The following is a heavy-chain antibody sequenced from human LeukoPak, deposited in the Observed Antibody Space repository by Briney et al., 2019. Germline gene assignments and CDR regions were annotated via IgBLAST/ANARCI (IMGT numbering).Heavy chain of an antibody. J-gene: IGHJ4*02. Sequence: SVKVSFKASGGTFSSYAISWVRQAPGQGLEWMGRIIPILGIANYAQKFQGRVTITADKSTSTAYMELSSLRSEDTAVYYCAREWTYYDFWSGYGYYFDYGGQGTLVTVSS. CDR2: IIPILGIA. CDR3: AREWTYYDFWSGYGYYFDY. V-gene: IGHV1-69*04. D-gene: IGHD3-3*01. CDR1: GGTFSSYA.